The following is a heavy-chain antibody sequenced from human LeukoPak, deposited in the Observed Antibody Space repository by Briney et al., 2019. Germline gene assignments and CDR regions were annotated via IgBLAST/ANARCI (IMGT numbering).Heavy chain of an antibody. J-gene: IGHJ4*02. CDR2: INHSGST. CDR3: ARGRSSSGYDY. D-gene: IGHD6-19*01. Sequence: SETLSLTCAVYGGSFSGYYWSWIRQPPGKGQEWIGEINHSGSTNYNPSLKSRVTISVDTSKNQFSLKPSSVTAADTAVYYCARGRSSSGYDYWGQGTLVTVSS. CDR1: GGSFSGYY. V-gene: IGHV4-34*01.